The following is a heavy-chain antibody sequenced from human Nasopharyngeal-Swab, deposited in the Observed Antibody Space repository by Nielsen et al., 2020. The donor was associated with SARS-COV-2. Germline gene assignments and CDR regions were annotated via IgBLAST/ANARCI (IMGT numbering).Heavy chain of an antibody. V-gene: IGHV1-8*01. D-gene: IGHD1-26*01. J-gene: IGHJ6*02. CDR1: VYTFTSYD. CDR3: ATDLPVRRSEWELLQAPYYYDGMDV. Sequence: SVPVSRLPSVYTFTSYDLNRLRLPSGHALAWMGWMNLNSGNTGYAQKFQGRVTMTRNTSIRTAYMDLSSLRSDDTAVYYCATDLPVRRSEWELLQAPYYYDGMDVWGQGTTVTVSS. CDR2: MNLNSGNT.